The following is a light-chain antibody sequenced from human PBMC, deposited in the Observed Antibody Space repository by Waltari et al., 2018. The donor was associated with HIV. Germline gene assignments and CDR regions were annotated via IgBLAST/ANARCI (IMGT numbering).Light chain of an antibody. CDR1: RSDVGGFNY. CDR3: SSYTSSTTQA. V-gene: IGLV2-14*01. CDR2: EVT. Sequence: QSALTQPASVSGSPGQSITISCTGTRSDVGGFNYVSWYQQHPGKAPKLLIYEVTNRPSGVSNRFSGSKSGNTASLTISGLQAEDEANYSCSSYTSSTTQAFGTGTKVTVL. J-gene: IGLJ1*01.